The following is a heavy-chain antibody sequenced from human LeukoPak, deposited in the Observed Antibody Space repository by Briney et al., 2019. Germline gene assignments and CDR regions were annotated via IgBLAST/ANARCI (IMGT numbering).Heavy chain of an antibody. CDR1: GFTFSSYW. CDR3: AGGSGWLIDS. V-gene: IGHV3-7*01. D-gene: IGHD6-19*01. CDR2: VKQDGSEK. Sequence: GGSLRLCCAASGFTFSSYWMAWVRQAPGKGLEWVANVKQDGSEKFYVDSVKGRFTISRDNAKNSLYLQMNSLRAEDTAVYYCAGGSGWLIDSWGQGTLVTVSS. J-gene: IGHJ4*02.